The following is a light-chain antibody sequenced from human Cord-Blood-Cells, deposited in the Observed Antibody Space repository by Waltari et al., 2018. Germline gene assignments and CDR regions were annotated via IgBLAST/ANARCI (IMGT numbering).Light chain of an antibody. CDR2: AAS. J-gene: IGKJ2*01. V-gene: IGKV1-39*01. CDR3: QQSYSAPYT. Sequence: GDRVTITCRASQSISSYLNWYQQKPGKAPKLLIYAASSLQSGVPSRFSGSGSGTDFTLTISSLQPEDFATYYCQQSYSAPYTFGQGTKLEIK. CDR1: QSISSY.